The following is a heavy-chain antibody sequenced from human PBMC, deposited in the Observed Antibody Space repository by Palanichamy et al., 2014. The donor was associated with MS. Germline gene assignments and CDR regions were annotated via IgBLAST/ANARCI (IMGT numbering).Heavy chain of an antibody. D-gene: IGHD3-22*01. J-gene: IGHJ4*01. V-gene: IGHV3-7*01. Sequence: EVQRGGVVGGGVGAAGGGPLRLSCAASGFTFNRFYMSWVRQAPGKGLEWVANIKDDGSESLYVDSVKGRFTTSRDNTRNSFFLQMNSLRVGDTAVYYCARSGLKRTDSYPTSFDWWGRGTLVTVSS. CDR2: IKDDGSES. CDR3: ARSGLKRTDSYPTSFDW. CDR1: GFTFNRFY.